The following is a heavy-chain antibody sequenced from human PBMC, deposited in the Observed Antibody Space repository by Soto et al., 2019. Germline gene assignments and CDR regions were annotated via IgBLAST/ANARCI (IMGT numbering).Heavy chain of an antibody. Sequence: SETLSLTCTVSGGSISSYYWSWIRQPAGKGLEWIGRIYTSGSTNYNPSLKSRVTMSVDTSKNEFSLKLSSVTAADTAVYYCARVRGSSTDYYYGLDVCGQGPTVTVSS. J-gene: IGHJ6*02. CDR3: ARVRGSSTDYYYGLDV. V-gene: IGHV4-4*07. CDR2: IYTSGST. CDR1: GGSISSYY. D-gene: IGHD4-17*01.